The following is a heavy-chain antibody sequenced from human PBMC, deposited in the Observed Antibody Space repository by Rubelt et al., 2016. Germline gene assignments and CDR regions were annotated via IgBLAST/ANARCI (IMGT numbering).Heavy chain of an antibody. CDR2: ISAYNGNT. Sequence: LEWMGWISAYNGNTNYAQKLQGRVTMTTDTSTSTAYMELSRLRSDDTAVYYCARDRAVGSGSYYYYYGMDVWGQGTTVTVSS. CDR3: ARDRAVGSGSYYYYYGMDV. D-gene: IGHD1-26*01. V-gene: IGHV1-18*01. J-gene: IGHJ6*02.